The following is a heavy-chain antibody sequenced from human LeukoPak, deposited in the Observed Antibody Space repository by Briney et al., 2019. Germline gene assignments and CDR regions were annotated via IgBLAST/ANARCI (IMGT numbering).Heavy chain of an antibody. CDR2: ISDSGGST. CDR3: ARAAMVRGVDYFDY. V-gene: IGHV3-23*01. Sequence: GGSLRLSCAASGVTVGTNSMSWVRQAPGKGLEWVSVISDSGGSTYYADSVKGRFTISRDNSKNTLYLQMNSLRAEDTAVYYCARAAMVRGVDYFDYWGQGTLVTVSS. J-gene: IGHJ4*02. CDR1: GVTVGTNS. D-gene: IGHD3-10*01.